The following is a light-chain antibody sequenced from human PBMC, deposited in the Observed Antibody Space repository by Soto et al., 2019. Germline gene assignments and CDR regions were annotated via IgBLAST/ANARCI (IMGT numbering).Light chain of an antibody. CDR1: QSVSSSY. V-gene: IGKV3-20*01. CDR3: QQYGSSPIT. CDR2: VAS. Sequence: EVLLTQSPGTLSLSPGERATLSCRASQSVSSSYLAWYQQRPGQAPRLLIYVASNRATGTPDRFSGSGSGTDFTLTISRLEPEDFAVYYCQQYGSSPITFGQGTRWRL. J-gene: IGKJ5*01.